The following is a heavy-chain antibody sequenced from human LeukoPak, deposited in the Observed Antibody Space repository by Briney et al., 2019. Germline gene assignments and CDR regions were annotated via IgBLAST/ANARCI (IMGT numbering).Heavy chain of an antibody. D-gene: IGHD3-16*02. J-gene: IGHJ3*02. CDR3: AKGDYDYVWGSYRPNDAFDI. CDR1: GFTFSSYA. V-gene: IGHV3-23*01. CDR2: ISGNGGST. Sequence: GGSLRLSCAASGFTFSSYAMSWVRQAPGKGLEWVSAISGNGGSTYYADSVKGRFTISRGNSKNTLYLQMNSLRAEDTAVYYCAKGDYDYVWGSYRPNDAFDIWGQGTMVTVSS.